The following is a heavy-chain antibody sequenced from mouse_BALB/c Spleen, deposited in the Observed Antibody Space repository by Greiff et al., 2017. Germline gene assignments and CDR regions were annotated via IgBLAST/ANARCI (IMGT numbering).Heavy chain of an antibody. CDR3: ARENWDVSWFAY. D-gene: IGHD4-1*01. J-gene: IGHJ3*01. CDR2: ISSGGSYT. Sequence: EVHLVESGGGLVKPGGSLKLSCAASGFTFSSYAMSWVRQSPEKRLEWVAEISSGGSYTYYPDTVTGRFTISRDNAKNTLYLEMSSLRSEDTAMYYCARENWDVSWFAYWGQGTLVTVSA. CDR1: GFTFSSYA. V-gene: IGHV5-9-4*01.